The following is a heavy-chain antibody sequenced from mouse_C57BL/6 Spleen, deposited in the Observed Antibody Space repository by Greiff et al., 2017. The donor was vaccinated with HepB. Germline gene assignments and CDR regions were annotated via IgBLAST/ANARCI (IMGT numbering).Heavy chain of an antibody. Sequence: QVQLQQPGAELVKPGASVKLSCKASGYTFTSYWMHWVKQRPGQGLEWIGMIHPNSGSTNYNEKFKSKATLTVDKSSSTAYMQLSSLTSEDSAVYYCAITTVVARGFAYWGQGTLVTVSA. CDR2: IHPNSGST. CDR3: AITTVVARGFAY. CDR1: GYTFTSYW. J-gene: IGHJ3*01. V-gene: IGHV1-64*01. D-gene: IGHD1-1*01.